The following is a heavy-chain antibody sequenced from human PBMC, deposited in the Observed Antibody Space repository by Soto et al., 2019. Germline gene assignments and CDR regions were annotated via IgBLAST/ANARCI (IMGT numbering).Heavy chain of an antibody. J-gene: IGHJ3*02. Sequence: TLCLSCAVSGGSIRSGGYSWSWIRQPPGKGLEWIGYIYHSGSTYYNPSLKSRVTISVDRSKNQFSLKLSSVTAADTAVYCCARTCAPGAYDIWGQGTMVT. CDR1: GGSIRSGGYS. D-gene: IGHD2-2*01. V-gene: IGHV4-30-2*01. CDR3: ARTCAPGAYDI. CDR2: IYHSGST.